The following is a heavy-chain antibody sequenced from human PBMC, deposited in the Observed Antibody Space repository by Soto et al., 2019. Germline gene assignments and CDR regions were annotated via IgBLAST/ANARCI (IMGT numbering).Heavy chain of an antibody. D-gene: IGHD3-10*01. CDR1: GGTFGSYA. V-gene: IGHV1-69*01. CDR2: IIPIFGTA. Sequence: QVKLEQSGAEVKKPGSSVKVSCKASGGTFGSYAFTWVRQAPGQGLEWMGGIIPIFGTANHAQKFQGRLTITADESASTAYMELSSLRSEDTALYYCAESITMVPPKFDRWGPGTLVTVSS. CDR3: AESITMVPPKFDR. J-gene: IGHJ4*02.